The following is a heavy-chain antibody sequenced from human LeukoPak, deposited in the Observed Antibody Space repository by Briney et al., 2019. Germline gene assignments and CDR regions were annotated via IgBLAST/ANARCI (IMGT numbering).Heavy chain of an antibody. CDR1: GDSISSSS. CDR3: ARRIYSATVRHLLFAFMDV. D-gene: IGHD6-6*01. Sequence: SETLSLTCTVSGDSISSSSWRWIRQSPGKGLESLGFISNNGKTKYKSSFEGRVSMSLDTSKSQFSLNLSSVTAADTAVYFCARRIYSATVRHLLFAFMDVWGKGTTVIVS. CDR2: ISNNGKT. V-gene: IGHV4-59*08. J-gene: IGHJ6*03.